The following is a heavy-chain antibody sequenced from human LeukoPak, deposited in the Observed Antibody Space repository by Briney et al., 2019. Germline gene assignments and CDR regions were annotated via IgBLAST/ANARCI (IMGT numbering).Heavy chain of an antibody. J-gene: IGHJ2*01. CDR1: GSSISSYY. CDR3: ARDNPWYFDL. Sequence: KASETLSLTCTVSGSSISSYYWSWIRQPPGKGLEWIGYIYYSGSTNYNPSLKSRVTISVDTSKNQFSLKLSSVTAADTAVYYCARDNPWYFDLWGRGTLVTVSS. CDR2: IYYSGST. V-gene: IGHV4-59*01.